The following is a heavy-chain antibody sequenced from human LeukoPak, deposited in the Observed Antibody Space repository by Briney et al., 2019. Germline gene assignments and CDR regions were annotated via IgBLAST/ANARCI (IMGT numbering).Heavy chain of an antibody. CDR3: ASASGGSYYATTFVGY. D-gene: IGHD1-26*01. J-gene: IGHJ4*02. CDR2: IWYDGSNK. CDR1: GFTFSSYG. V-gene: IGHV3-33*01. Sequence: GGSLRLSCVVSGFTFSSYGMHWVRQAPGKGLEWVAVIWYDGSNKYYADSVKGRFTISRDNSKNTLYLQMNSLRAEDTAVYYCASASGGSYYATTFVGYWGQGTLVTVSS.